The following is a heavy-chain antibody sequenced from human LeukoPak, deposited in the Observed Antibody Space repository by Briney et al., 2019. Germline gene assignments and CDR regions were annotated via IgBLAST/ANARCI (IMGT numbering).Heavy chain of an antibody. Sequence: GGSLRLSCAASGFTVSSNYMSWVRQAPGKGLEWVANIKQDGSEKYYVDSVKGRFTISRDNTKNSLYLQMNSLRAEDTAVYYCAKDFVEMATGIDYWGQGTLVTVSS. J-gene: IGHJ4*02. D-gene: IGHD5-24*01. V-gene: IGHV3-7*03. CDR1: GFTVSSNY. CDR2: IKQDGSEK. CDR3: AKDFVEMATGIDY.